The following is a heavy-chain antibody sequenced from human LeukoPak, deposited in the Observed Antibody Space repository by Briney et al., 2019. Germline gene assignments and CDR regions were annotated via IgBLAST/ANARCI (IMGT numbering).Heavy chain of an antibody. CDR1: GFTFSSYA. CDR2: ISGSGGST. V-gene: IGHV3-23*01. Sequence: PGGSLRPSCAASGFTFSSYAMSWVRQAPGKGLEWVSAISGSGGSTYYADSVKSRCTISRDNSKNTLYLQRNSRRAEDTAVYYCAKDPTYYDSLGCWGQGTLVTVSS. D-gene: IGHD3-3*01. CDR3: AKDPTYYDSLGC. J-gene: IGHJ4*02.